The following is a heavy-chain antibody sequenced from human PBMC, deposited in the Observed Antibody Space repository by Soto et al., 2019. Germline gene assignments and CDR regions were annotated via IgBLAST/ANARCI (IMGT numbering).Heavy chain of an antibody. V-gene: IGHV3-21*01. CDR1: GFTFSSYS. J-gene: IGHJ6*02. D-gene: IGHD3-3*01. Sequence: EVQLVESGGGLVKPGGSLRLSCAASGFTFSSYSMNWVRQAPGKGLEWVSSISSSSSYIYYADSVKGRFTISRDNAKNSLYLQMNSLRDEDTAVYYCAREGGGVVINTHSYYYGMDVWGQGTTVTVSS. CDR3: AREGGGVVINTHSYYYGMDV. CDR2: ISSSSSYI.